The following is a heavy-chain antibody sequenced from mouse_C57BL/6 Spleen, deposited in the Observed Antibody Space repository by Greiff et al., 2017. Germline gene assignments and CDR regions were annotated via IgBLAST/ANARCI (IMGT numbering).Heavy chain of an antibody. CDR3: AIYYGNYVDWYFDF. CDR1: GYAFSSYW. J-gene: IGHJ1*03. D-gene: IGHD2-1*01. CDR2: IYPGDGDT. Sequence: VHLVESGAELVKPGASVKISCKASGYAFSSYWMNWVKQRPGKGLEWIGQIYPGDGDTNYNGKFKGKATLTADKSSSTAYMQLSSLTSEDSAVYFCAIYYGNYVDWYFDFWGTGTTVTVSS. V-gene: IGHV1-80*01.